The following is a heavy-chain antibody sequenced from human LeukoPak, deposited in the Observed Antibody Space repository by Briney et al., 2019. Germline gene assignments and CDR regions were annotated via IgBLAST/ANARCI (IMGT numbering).Heavy chain of an antibody. CDR2: INPNSGGT. D-gene: IGHD3-16*01. Sequence: ASVKVSCKASGYTFTGYYMHWVRQAPGQGLEWMGRINPNSGGTNYAQKFQGRVTMTRDTSISTAYMELSRLRSDDTAVYYCARDAPHSPYDYVWGSLGYWGQGTLVTVSS. CDR3: ARDAPHSPYDYVWGSLGY. V-gene: IGHV1-2*06. CDR1: GYTFTGYY. J-gene: IGHJ4*02.